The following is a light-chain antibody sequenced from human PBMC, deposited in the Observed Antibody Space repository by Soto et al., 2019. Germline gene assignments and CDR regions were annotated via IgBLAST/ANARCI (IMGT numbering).Light chain of an antibody. CDR1: QSVSSSF. V-gene: IGKV3-20*01. Sequence: VLTQSKGTLSFSPGERATLSCRASQSVSSSFIAWYQHKPGQAPRLLIYGASSRATGIPDRFSGSGSGTDFTLTISRLEPEDFAVYFCQQYGSSPPHTFGQGTKVDIK. CDR2: GAS. J-gene: IGKJ2*01. CDR3: QQYGSSPPHT.